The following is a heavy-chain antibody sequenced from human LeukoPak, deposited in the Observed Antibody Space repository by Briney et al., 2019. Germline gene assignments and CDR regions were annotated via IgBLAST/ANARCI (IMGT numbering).Heavy chain of an antibody. CDR2: ISESGDGT. J-gene: IGHJ4*02. CDR1: GFYFNTYA. D-gene: IGHD2-21*01. CDR3: ASAHFVAVRDQRGLFEF. Sequence: GGSLRLSCAASGFYFNTYAIAWVRQPPGKGLEWVSGISESGDGTNYADSVKGRFTIPRDHYKNTAFRQMDSLRGEETAVYFCASAHFVAVRDQRGLFEFWGQGALVTVSS. V-gene: IGHV3-23*01.